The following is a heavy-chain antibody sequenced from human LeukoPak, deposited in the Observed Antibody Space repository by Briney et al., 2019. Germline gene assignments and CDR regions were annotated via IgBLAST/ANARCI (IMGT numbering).Heavy chain of an antibody. D-gene: IGHD3-22*01. CDR2: ISGSGGST. CDR1: GFTFSSYA. V-gene: IGHV3-23*01. Sequence: TGGSLRLSCAASGFTFSSYATSWVRQAPGKGLEWVSAISGSGGSTYYADSVKGRFSISRDSSKNTVYLQMNSLGADDTAIYYCAKGIYYYDSNCFVYWGQGTLVTVSS. J-gene: IGHJ4*02. CDR3: AKGIYYYDSNCFVY.